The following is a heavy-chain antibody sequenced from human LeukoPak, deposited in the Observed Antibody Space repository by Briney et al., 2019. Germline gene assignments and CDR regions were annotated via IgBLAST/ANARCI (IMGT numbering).Heavy chain of an antibody. CDR1: GFTFSSYA. J-gene: IGHJ5*02. D-gene: IGHD6-13*01. V-gene: IGHV3-23*01. Sequence: GGSLRLSCAASGFTFSSYAMSWVRQAPGKGLEWVSATSGSGGSTYYADSVKGRFTISRDNSKNTLYLQMNSLRAEDTAVYYCAKAPRYSSSWNWFDPWGQGTLVTVSS. CDR3: AKAPRYSSSWNWFDP. CDR2: TSGSGGST.